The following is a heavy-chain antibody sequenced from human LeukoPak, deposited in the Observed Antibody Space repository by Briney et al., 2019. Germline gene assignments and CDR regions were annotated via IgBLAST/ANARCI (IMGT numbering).Heavy chain of an antibody. Sequence: VASVKVSCKTSGYTFSSYDINWARQATGQGLEWMGWMNPNSGNTGYAQKFQGRVTMTRNTSISTTYMELSSLRTEDTAMYYCVRDYILRASAGQAFDIWGQGTMVTVSS. CDR2: MNPNSGNT. CDR3: VRDYILRASAGQAFDI. J-gene: IGHJ3*02. CDR1: GYTFSSYD. D-gene: IGHD2-2*02. V-gene: IGHV1-8*01.